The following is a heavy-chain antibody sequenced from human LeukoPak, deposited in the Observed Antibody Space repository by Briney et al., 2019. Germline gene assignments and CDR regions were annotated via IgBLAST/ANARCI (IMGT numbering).Heavy chain of an antibody. CDR1: GFTVSSNY. CDR2: IYSGGST. CDR3: ARGGY. J-gene: IGHJ4*02. V-gene: IGHV3-66*01. Sequence: GGSLRLSWAASGFTVSSNYMSWVRQAPGKGLEWISVIYSGGSTYYADSVKGRFTISRDNSKNTLYLQMNRLRAEDTAVYYCARGGYWGQGTLVTVSS.